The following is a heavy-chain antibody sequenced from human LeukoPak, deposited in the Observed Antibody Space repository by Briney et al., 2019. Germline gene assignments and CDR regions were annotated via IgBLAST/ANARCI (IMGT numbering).Heavy chain of an antibody. V-gene: IGHV1-69*05. Sequence: ASVKVSCKASGGTFSSYAISWVRQAPGQGLEWMGGIIPIFGTAHYAQKFQGRVTITTDESTSTAYMELSSLRSEDTAVYYCARSLTPYYDFWSGYFDDFRWFDPWGQGTLVTVSS. CDR3: ARSLTPYYDFWSGYFDDFRWFDP. J-gene: IGHJ5*02. CDR2: IIPIFGTA. CDR1: GGTFSSYA. D-gene: IGHD3-3*01.